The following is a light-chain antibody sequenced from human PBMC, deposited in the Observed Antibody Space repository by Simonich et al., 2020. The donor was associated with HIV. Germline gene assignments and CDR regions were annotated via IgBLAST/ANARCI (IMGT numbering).Light chain of an antibody. V-gene: IGLV6-57*01. CDR1: SGSIASNY. J-gene: IGLJ3*02. CDR3: QSYDSSNHWV. CDR2: DDN. Sequence: NFMLTQPHSVSESPGKTVTISCTRSSGSIASNYVQWYQQRPGSSPTTVTYDDNQRPSGVPDRFSGSIDSSSNSASLTISGLKTEDEADYYCQSYDSSNHWVFGGGTKVTVL.